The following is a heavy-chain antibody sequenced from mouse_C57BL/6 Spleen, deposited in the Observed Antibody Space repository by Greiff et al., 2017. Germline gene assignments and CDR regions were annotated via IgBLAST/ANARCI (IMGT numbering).Heavy chain of an antibody. D-gene: IGHD1-1*01. CDR1: GYSITSGYY. CDR2: ISYDGSN. Sequence: ESGPGLVKPSQSLSLTCSVTGYSITSGYYWNWIRQFPGNKLEWMGYISYDGSNNYNPSLKNRISITRDTSKNQFFLKLNSVTTEDTATYYCARDALRYYYAMDYWGQGTSVTVSS. J-gene: IGHJ4*01. V-gene: IGHV3-6*01. CDR3: ARDALRYYYAMDY.